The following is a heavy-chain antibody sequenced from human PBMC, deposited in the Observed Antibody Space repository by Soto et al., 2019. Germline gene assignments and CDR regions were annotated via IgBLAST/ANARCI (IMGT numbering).Heavy chain of an antibody. D-gene: IGHD3-16*01. V-gene: IGHV4-34*01. CDR3: ARGRGTQARPWRSNYFDC. CDR1: GGSFGGYF. CDR2: INQSGNT. Sequence: SETLSLTCAVSGGSFGGYFWSWIRQAPGKGLEGMAEINQSGNTNYNPSLAGRLTISADPSSNQISLKVTSVTAADTALYFCARGRGTQARPWRSNYFDCCGQGALVTVSS. J-gene: IGHJ4*02.